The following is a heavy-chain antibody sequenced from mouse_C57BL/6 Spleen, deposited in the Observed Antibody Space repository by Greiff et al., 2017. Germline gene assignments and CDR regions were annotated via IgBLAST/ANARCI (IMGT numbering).Heavy chain of an antibody. CDR1: GYTFTSYW. CDR3: ARGDGSSYDWFAY. Sequence: VQLQQPGAELVKPGASVKLSCKASGYTFTSYWMQWVKQRPGQGLEWIGEIDPSDSYTNYDQKFKGKATLTVDTSSSTAYMQLSSLTSEDSAVYYCARGDGSSYDWFAYWGQGTLVTVSA. D-gene: IGHD1-1*01. V-gene: IGHV1-50*01. CDR2: IDPSDSYT. J-gene: IGHJ3*01.